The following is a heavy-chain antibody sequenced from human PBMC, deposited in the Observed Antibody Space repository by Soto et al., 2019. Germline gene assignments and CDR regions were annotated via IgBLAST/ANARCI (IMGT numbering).Heavy chain of an antibody. Sequence: QMQLVESGGGVVQPGGSLRLSCAASGFTLSSFAMHWVRQAPGKGLEWVATTSYDGLNTFYGESVRGRFSIPRDTSKNTLFLQMDSLKPEDTAVYFCAKSSSGLRDYFDSWGRGTLVTVSS. CDR1: GFTLSSFA. J-gene: IGHJ4*02. D-gene: IGHD3-10*01. CDR2: TSYDGLNT. CDR3: AKSSSGLRDYFDS. V-gene: IGHV3-30-3*02.